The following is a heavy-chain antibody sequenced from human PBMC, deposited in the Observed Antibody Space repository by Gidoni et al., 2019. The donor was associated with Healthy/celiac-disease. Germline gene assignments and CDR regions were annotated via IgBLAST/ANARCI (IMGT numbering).Heavy chain of an antibody. V-gene: IGHV5-10-1*03. J-gene: IGHJ4*02. D-gene: IGHD6-6*01. CDR3: ARHAYSSSRVSDY. CDR1: GSIFTSYW. Sequence: EVQLVQSGAEVRQPAESLRHSCQGSGSIFTSYWISWVRQMPGKGLEWMGRIDPSDSYTTYSPSFQGHVTISADKSISTAYLQWSSLKASDTAMYYCARHAYSSSRVSDYWGQGTLVTVSS. CDR2: IDPSDSYT.